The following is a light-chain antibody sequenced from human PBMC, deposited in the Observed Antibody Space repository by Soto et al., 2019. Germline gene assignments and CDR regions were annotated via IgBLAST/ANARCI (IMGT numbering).Light chain of an antibody. CDR3: QQYNSYSLWT. CDR2: DAS. J-gene: IGKJ1*01. Sequence: DIQMTQSPSTLSASVGDKVTITCRASQSISSWLAWYQQKPGKAPKLLIYDASSLESGVPSRFSGSGSGTEFTLTISSLQPDDFAPYYCQQYNSYSLWTFGQGTKVAIK. CDR1: QSISSW. V-gene: IGKV1-5*01.